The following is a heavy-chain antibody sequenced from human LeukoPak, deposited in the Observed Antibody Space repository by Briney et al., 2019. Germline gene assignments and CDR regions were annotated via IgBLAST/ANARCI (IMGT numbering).Heavy chain of an antibody. J-gene: IGHJ6*02. V-gene: IGHV3-21*01. Sequence: GGSLRLSCAASGFTFSSYSMNWVRQAPGKGLEWVSSISSSSSYIYYADSVKGRFTISRDNAKNTLYLQMNSLRAEDTAVYYCAREYSSSWPYYYYYGMDVWGQGTTVTVSS. CDR2: ISSSSSYI. D-gene: IGHD6-13*01. CDR3: AREYSSSWPYYYYYGMDV. CDR1: GFTFSSYS.